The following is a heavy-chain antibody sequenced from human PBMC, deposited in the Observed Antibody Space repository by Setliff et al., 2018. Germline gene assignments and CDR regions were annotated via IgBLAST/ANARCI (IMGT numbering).Heavy chain of an antibody. CDR3: ARVPRLEWLLPTFDS. CDR2: ISGYNGNT. V-gene: IGHV1-18*01. D-gene: IGHD3-3*01. CDR1: GYTFTTYG. Sequence: VSVKVSCKASGYTFTTYGVAWVRQAPGQGLEWLGWISGYNGNTNYAPRFQGRVTMTIDTSTSTAYMELRSLRSDDTAVYYCARVPRLEWLLPTFDSWGQGTLVTVS. J-gene: IGHJ4*02.